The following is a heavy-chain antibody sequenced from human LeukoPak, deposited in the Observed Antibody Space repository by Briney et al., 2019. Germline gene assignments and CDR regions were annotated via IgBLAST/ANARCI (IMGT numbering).Heavy chain of an antibody. Sequence: ASVKVSCKASGYTFTSYGISWVRQAPGQGLEWMGWISAYNGNTNYAQKLQGRVTMTTDTSTSTAYMELRSLRSDDTAVYYCARDERHWLNSGILDYWGQGTLVTVSS. CDR1: GYTFTSYG. CDR2: ISAYNGNT. D-gene: IGHD6-19*01. V-gene: IGHV1-18*01. J-gene: IGHJ4*02. CDR3: ARDERHWLNSGILDY.